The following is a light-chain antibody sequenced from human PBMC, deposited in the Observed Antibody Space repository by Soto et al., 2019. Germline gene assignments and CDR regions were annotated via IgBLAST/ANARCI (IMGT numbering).Light chain of an antibody. CDR1: SSDVGGYNY. CDR2: EVL. Sequence: ALTQPPSASGSPGQSVTISCTGTSSDVGGYNYVSWYQQHPGKAPKLMIYEVLKRPSGVPDRFSGSKSGNTASLTVSGLQAEDEADYYCSSYAGSNNFDVFGTGTKVTVL. J-gene: IGLJ1*01. V-gene: IGLV2-8*01. CDR3: SSYAGSNNFDV.